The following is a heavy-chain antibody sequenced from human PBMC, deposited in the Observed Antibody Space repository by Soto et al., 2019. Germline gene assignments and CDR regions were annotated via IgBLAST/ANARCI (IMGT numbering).Heavy chain of an antibody. CDR2: IYHSGST. V-gene: IGHV4-4*02. CDR3: ARLDLWSGPRSQQWPLV. Sequence: QVQLQESGPGLVKPSGTLSLTCAVSGGSISSSNWWSWVRQPPGKGLEWIGEIYHSGSTNYNPSLRRRVTISVGESKNQFSLKLSSVTAADTAVYYCARLDLWSGPRSQQWPLVWGQGTLVTVSS. D-gene: IGHD6-19*01. CDR1: GGSISSSNW. J-gene: IGHJ4*02.